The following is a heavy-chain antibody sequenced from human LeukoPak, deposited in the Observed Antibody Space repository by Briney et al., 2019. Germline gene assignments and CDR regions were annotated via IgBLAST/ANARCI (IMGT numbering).Heavy chain of an antibody. CDR1: GFTFSSHA. CDR2: ISHDGSKK. Sequence: GGSLRLSCAASGFTFSSHAMHWVRQAPGKGLEWVAVISHDGSKKYYADSVKGRFTISRDNSKNTLHLQVNSLRGEDTAVYYRARTLDSSNGMDVWGQGTTVTVSS. J-gene: IGHJ6*02. CDR3: ARTLDSSNGMDV. V-gene: IGHV3-30-3*01. D-gene: IGHD3-22*01.